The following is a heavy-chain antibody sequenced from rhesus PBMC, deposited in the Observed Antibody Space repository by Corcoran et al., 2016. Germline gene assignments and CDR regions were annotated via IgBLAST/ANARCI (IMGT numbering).Heavy chain of an antibody. Sequence: QVQLQESGPGLVKPSATLSLTCAVSGASISSYWWSWIRQPPGKGLGWIGEIFGNSGKSYYNPARKSRVIISKDASKNQFALKLSSVTAADTAVYYCARSGYGSGGVYWGQGILVTVSS. D-gene: IGHD4-4*01. CDR1: GASISSYW. CDR2: IFGNSGKS. CDR3: ARSGYGSGGVY. V-gene: IGHV4-80*01. J-gene: IGHJ4*01.